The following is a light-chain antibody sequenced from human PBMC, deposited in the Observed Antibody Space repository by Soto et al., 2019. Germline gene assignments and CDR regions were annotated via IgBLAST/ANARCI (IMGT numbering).Light chain of an antibody. V-gene: IGKV1-5*03. Sequence: DIPMTQSPSTLSASVGDRVTITCRASQSISSWLAWYQQKPGKAPKLLIYMSSSLESGVPSRFSGSGSGTEFTLIISSLKPDDFAPYYCQQDNSYSLTFGGGTEVEIK. CDR2: MSS. J-gene: IGKJ4*01. CDR1: QSISSW. CDR3: QQDNSYSLT.